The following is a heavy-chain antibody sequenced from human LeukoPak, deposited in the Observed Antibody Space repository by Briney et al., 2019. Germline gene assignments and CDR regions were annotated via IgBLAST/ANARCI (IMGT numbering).Heavy chain of an antibody. J-gene: IGHJ4*02. CDR3: ARGPYSGSYFDY. Sequence: SETLSLTCAVYGGSFSGYYWSWIRQPPGKGLEWIGEINHSGSTNYNPSLKSRVTISVDTSKNQFSLKLSSATAADTAVYYCARGPYSGSYFDYWGQGTLVTVSS. CDR2: INHSGST. CDR1: GGSFSGYY. D-gene: IGHD1-26*01. V-gene: IGHV4-34*01.